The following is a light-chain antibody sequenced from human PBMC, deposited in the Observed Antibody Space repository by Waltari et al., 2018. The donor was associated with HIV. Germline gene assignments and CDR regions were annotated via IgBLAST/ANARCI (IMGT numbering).Light chain of an antibody. CDR3: ATWDDSLSGSFI. Sequence: QSVLTQPPSASGTPGQTVIIFCYGNDSNLGASPVNWYQQVPTAAPKLLIYNDLQRSSGVPDRFSGSKYGTSASLAIDGLQSEDEADYFCATWDDSLSGSFIFGGGTKLTV. CDR2: NDL. J-gene: IGLJ2*01. V-gene: IGLV1-44*01. CDR1: DSNLGASP.